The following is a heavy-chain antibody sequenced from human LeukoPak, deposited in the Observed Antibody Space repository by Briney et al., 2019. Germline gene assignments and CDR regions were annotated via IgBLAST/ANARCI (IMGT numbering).Heavy chain of an antibody. CDR3: ARGLRGSGSAAYCFDY. J-gene: IGHJ4*02. CDR1: GGSFSGYY. D-gene: IGHD3-10*01. CDR2: INHSGST. Sequence: KPSETLSLTCAVYGGSFSGYYWSWIRQPPGKGLEWIGEINHSGSTNYNPSLKSRVTISVDTSKNQFSLKLSSVTAADTAVYYCARGLRGSGSAAYCFDYWGQGTLVTVSS. V-gene: IGHV4-34*01.